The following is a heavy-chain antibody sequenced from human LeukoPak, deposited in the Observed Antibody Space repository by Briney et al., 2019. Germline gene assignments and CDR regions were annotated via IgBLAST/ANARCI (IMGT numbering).Heavy chain of an antibody. CDR3: ARDGYCSGGSCHSFEY. J-gene: IGHJ4*02. CDR1: GYTFTSYD. D-gene: IGHD2-15*01. V-gene: IGHV1-46*01. CDR2: INPHADST. Sequence: ASVKVSCKASGYTFTSYDINWVRQAPGQGLEWMGIINPHADSTTYAQKFQGRVTMTRDMSTSTVYMELSSLRSEDTAVYFCARDGYCSGGSCHSFEYWGQGTLVTVSS.